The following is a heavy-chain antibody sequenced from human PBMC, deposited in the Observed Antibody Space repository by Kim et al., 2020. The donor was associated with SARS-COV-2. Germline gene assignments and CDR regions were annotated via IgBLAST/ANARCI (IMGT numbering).Heavy chain of an antibody. Sequence: SETLSLTCTVSGGSISKSYWTWIRQPPGRGLEFLGYVYYDGNAIYDPSLKSRVTISVDGSKSQFSLKLSSVTAADTAIYYCARGHYDFNAWGQGILVTVSS. CDR3: ARGHYDFNA. J-gene: IGHJ4*02. D-gene: IGHD3-22*01. V-gene: IGHV4-59*01. CDR1: GGSISKSY. CDR2: VYYDGNA.